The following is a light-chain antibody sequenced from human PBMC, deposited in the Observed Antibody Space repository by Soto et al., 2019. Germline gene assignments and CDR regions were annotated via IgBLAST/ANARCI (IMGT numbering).Light chain of an antibody. CDR1: SSDVGGYNY. CDR2: DVS. J-gene: IGLJ1*01. CDR3: CSCAGSYYV. Sequence: QSVLTQPRSVSGSPGQSVTISCTGTSSDVGGYNYVSWYQQHPGKAPKLMIYDVSKRPAGVPARCSGSKSGNSAALTSSGLQAEDEADYYCCSCAGSYYVFGTGTKLTVL. V-gene: IGLV2-11*01.